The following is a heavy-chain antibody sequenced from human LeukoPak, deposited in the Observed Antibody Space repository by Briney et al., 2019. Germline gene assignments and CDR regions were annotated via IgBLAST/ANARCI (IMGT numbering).Heavy chain of an antibody. Sequence: PGGSLRLSCVASGFTFSTYWMSWVRQAPGKGLEWVANIKEDGGEKYYVDSVKGRFTISRDNDKNSLYLQMNSLRAEDTAVYYCARGASGPFEYWGQGTLVTVSS. J-gene: IGHJ4*02. CDR3: ARGASGPFEY. V-gene: IGHV3-7*01. CDR1: GFTFSTYW. CDR2: IKEDGGEK.